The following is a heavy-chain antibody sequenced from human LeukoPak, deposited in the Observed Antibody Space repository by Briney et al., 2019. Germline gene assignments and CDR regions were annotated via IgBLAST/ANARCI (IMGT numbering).Heavy chain of an antibody. Sequence: ASVKVSCKASGYTFTGYYMHWVRQAPGQGLEWMGRINPNSGGTNYAQKFQGRVTMTRDTSISTAYMELSRLRSDDTAVYYCARGGQLVRVTWFDPWGQGTLVTVSS. CDR1: GYTFTGYY. J-gene: IGHJ5*02. D-gene: IGHD6-13*01. V-gene: IGHV1-2*06. CDR3: ARGGQLVRVTWFDP. CDR2: INPNSGGT.